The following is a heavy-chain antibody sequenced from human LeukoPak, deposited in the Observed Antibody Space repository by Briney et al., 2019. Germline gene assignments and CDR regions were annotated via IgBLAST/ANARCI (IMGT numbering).Heavy chain of an antibody. J-gene: IGHJ4*02. CDR3: AGGDTAMVMSVDY. CDR1: GYSISSGYY. Sequence: SETLSLTCTVSGYSISSGYYWGWIRQPPGKGLEWIGSIYHSGSTYYNPSLKSRVTISVDTSKNQFSLKLSSVTAADTAVYYCAGGDTAMVMSVDYWGQGTLVTVSS. V-gene: IGHV4-38-2*02. D-gene: IGHD5-18*01. CDR2: IYHSGST.